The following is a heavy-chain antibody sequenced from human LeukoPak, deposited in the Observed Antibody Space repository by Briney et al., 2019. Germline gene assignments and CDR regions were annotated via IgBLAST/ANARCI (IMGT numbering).Heavy chain of an antibody. V-gene: IGHV1-3*01. Sequence: ASVKVSCKASGYIFTDYAIHWLRQAPGQRPELMGWMNAGNGNTKYSQKFQGRITLIRDTSAATAYMELSSLRHDDPAVYYCARGRGTSGSNRDFYYYYYMDVWGKGTTVTVSS. CDR3: ARGRGTSGSNRDFYYYYYMDV. CDR2: MNAGNGNT. CDR1: GYIFTDYA. D-gene: IGHD2-15*01. J-gene: IGHJ6*03.